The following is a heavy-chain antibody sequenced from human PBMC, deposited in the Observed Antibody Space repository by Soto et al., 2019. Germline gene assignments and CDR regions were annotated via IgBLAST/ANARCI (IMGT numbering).Heavy chain of an antibody. D-gene: IGHD2-2*01. CDR2: INGGNGDT. V-gene: IGHV1-3*01. CDR3: ARGYCSSTSCQYYFDY. Sequence: GASVKVSCKASGYTFTGYAIHWVRPAPGQRLEWMGWINGGNGDTKYSQKFQGRVTITRDTSASTAYMELTSLGSEDTAVYHCARGYCSSTSCQYYFDYWGQGTLVTVSS. J-gene: IGHJ4*02. CDR1: GYTFTGYA.